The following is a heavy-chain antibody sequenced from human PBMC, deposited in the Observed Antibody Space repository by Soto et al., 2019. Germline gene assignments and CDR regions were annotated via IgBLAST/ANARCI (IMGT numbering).Heavy chain of an antibody. CDR2: IFHSGTT. Sequence: WTWIRQQPGKSLEWIGHIFHSGTTSYNPSLQSRVTISSETSENQFSLNLTSVTAADTAVYFCATGRWGAYGSPAGWFAPWGRGTLVSVSP. D-gene: IGHD3-16*01. J-gene: IGHJ5*02. CDR3: ATGRWGAYGSPAGWFAP. V-gene: IGHV4-31*02.